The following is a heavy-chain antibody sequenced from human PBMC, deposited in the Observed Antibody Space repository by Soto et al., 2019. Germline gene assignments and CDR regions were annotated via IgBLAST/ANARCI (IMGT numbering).Heavy chain of an antibody. CDR2: ISGSGGST. D-gene: IGHD2-15*01. Sequence: GGSLRLSCAASGFTFSSYAMSWVRQAPGKGLEWVSAISGSGGSTYYADSVKGRFTISRDNSKNTLYLQMNSLRAEDTAVYYCANSRGGDCSGGSCYSLSWFDPWGQGTLVTVSS. J-gene: IGHJ5*02. CDR1: GFTFSSYA. CDR3: ANSRGGDCSGGSCYSLSWFDP. V-gene: IGHV3-23*01.